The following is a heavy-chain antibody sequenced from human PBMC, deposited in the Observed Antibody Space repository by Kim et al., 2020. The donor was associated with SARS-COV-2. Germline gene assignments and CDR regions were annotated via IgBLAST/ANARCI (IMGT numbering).Heavy chain of an antibody. V-gene: IGHV4-34*01. J-gene: IGHJ4*02. Sequence: LKRRVTISVDTSKNQFSLKLSSVTAADTAVYYCARGSVTLNYDFWSGYTYWGQGTLVTVSS. CDR3: ARGSVTLNYDFWSGYTY. D-gene: IGHD3-3*01.